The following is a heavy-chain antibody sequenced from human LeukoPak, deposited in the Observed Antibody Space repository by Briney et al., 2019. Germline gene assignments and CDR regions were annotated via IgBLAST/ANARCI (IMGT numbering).Heavy chain of an antibody. CDR2: IKQDGSEK. D-gene: IGHD6-13*01. V-gene: IGHV3-7*01. CDR3: TREGILAGVDY. J-gene: IGHJ4*02. CDR1: GFTFTSYW. Sequence: GGSLRLSCAASGFTFTSYWMSWVRQAPGKGLEWVANIKQDGSEKNYVDSVKGRFTISRDNAKNSMSLQMNSLRAEDTAVYYCTREGILAGVDYWGQGTLVTVSS.